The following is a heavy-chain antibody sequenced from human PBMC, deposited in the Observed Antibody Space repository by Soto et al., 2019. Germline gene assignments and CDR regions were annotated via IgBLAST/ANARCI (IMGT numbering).Heavy chain of an antibody. CDR1: GGSVSSGSYY. CDR3: ARGGYCTNGVCHTWGDYFDY. Sequence: QVQLQESGPGLVKPSETLSLTCTVSGGSVSSGSYYWSWIRQPPGKGLEWIGYIYYSGSTNYNPSLKSRVTISVDTSKNQFSLKLSSVTAADTAVYYCARGGYCTNGVCHTWGDYFDYWGQGTLVTVSS. J-gene: IGHJ4*02. CDR2: IYYSGST. V-gene: IGHV4-61*01. D-gene: IGHD2-8*01.